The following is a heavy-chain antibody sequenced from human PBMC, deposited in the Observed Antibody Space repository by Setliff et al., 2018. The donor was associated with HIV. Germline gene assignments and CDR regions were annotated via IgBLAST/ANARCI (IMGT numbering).Heavy chain of an antibody. D-gene: IGHD2-15*01. J-gene: IGHJ3*02. Sequence: PGGSLRLSCAASGFTFSNYAMHWVRQAPGKGLEWVTIISYDGNNKNYADSVKGRFTISRDNSKNSLYLQMNSLRVEDTGVYYCARDIGRDCSGGTCYSGAFDMWGHGTRVTVSS. CDR2: ISYDGNNK. CDR3: ARDIGRDCSGGTCYSGAFDM. V-gene: IGHV3-30*04. CDR1: GFTFSNYA.